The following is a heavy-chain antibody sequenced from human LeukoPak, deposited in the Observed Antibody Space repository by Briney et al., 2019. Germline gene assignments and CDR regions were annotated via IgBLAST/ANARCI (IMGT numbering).Heavy chain of an antibody. CDR2: INHSGST. CDR3: VRGYSSGWSYYYYMDV. Sequence: PSETLSLTCAVYGGSFSGYYWSWIRQPPGKGLEWIGEINHSGSTNYNPSLKSRVTISVDTSKNQFSLKLSSVTAADTAVYYCVRGYSSGWSYYYYMDVWGKGTTVTVSS. D-gene: IGHD6-19*01. CDR1: GGSFSGYY. J-gene: IGHJ6*03. V-gene: IGHV4-34*01.